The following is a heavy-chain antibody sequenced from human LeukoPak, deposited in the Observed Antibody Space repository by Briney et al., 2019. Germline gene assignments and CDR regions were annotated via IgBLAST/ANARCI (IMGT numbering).Heavy chain of an antibody. CDR1: GGSFSSYY. J-gene: IGHJ6*02. V-gene: IGHV4-59*01. CDR3: ARAMDYHDSSGYYHWAYGMDV. Sequence: SETLSLTCAVSGGSFSSYYWSRIRQPPGKGLEWIGHINYSGSTNYNPSLTRRVTISVDTSKNQFSLKLSSVTAADTAVYYCARAMDYHDSSGYYHWAYGMDVWGQGTTVTVSS. CDR2: INYSGST. D-gene: IGHD3-22*01.